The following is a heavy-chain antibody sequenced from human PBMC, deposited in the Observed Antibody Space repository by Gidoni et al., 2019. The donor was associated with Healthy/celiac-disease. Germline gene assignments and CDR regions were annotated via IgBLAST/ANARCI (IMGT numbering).Heavy chain of an antibody. CDR2: ISGSGGST. V-gene: IGHV3-23*01. CDR3: AKDKFRPTLRQQAGGYFDY. D-gene: IGHD6-13*01. J-gene: IGHJ4*02. CDR1: GFTFSRYA. Sequence: EVQLLESGGGLVQPGGSLRLSCAASGFTFSRYAMRWVRQAPGKGLEWVSAISGSGGSTYYADSVKGRFTISRDNSKNTLYLQMNSLRAEDTAVYYCAKDKFRPTLRQQAGGYFDYWGQGTLVTVSS.